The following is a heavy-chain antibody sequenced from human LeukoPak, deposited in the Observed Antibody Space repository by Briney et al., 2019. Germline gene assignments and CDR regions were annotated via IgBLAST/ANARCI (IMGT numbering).Heavy chain of an antibody. CDR3: AKDPPIVYYYDSSGYGGDY. CDR2: ISGSGGST. CDR1: GFTFSSYA. J-gene: IGHJ4*02. Sequence: GGSLRLSCAASGFTFSSYAMSWVRQAPGKGLEWVSAISGSGGSTYYADSVKGRFTISRDNSKNTLYLQMNSLRAEDTAVYYCAKDPPIVYYYDSSGYGGDYWGQGTLVTVSS. D-gene: IGHD3-22*01. V-gene: IGHV3-23*01.